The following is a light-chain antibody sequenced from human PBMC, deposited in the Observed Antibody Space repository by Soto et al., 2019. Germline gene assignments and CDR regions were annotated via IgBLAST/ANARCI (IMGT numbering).Light chain of an antibody. CDR1: SSNIGAGYD. V-gene: IGLV1-40*01. CDR2: GNN. J-gene: IGLJ2*01. Sequence: SVLTQPPAVSGAPGQRVTISCTGSSSNIGAGYDVHWYQQLPGKAPKLLIYGNNNRPSGVPDRFSGSRSGTSASLAITGLQAEDEADYYCQSYDNSLSGDVVFGGGTKVTVL. CDR3: QSYDNSLSGDVV.